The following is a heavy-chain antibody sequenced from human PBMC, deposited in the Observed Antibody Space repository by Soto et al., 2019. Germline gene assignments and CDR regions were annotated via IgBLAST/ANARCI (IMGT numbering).Heavy chain of an antibody. CDR1: GFSLSSGVG. J-gene: IGHJ5*02. CDR2: IYWDNDK. Sequence: QITLKESGPTLVKPTETLTLTCTFSGFSLSSGVGVGWVRQPPGKALEWLAVIYWDNDKRSSPSLKSRLTITKDTSKNQVFLTMTNMDPVDTATYYCSHRHWLARGRGWFDPWGPGTLVTVSS. D-gene: IGHD6-19*01. V-gene: IGHV2-5*02. CDR3: SHRHWLARGRGWFDP.